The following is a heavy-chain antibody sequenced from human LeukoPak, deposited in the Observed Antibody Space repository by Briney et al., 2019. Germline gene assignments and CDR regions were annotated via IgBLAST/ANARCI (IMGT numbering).Heavy chain of an antibody. D-gene: IGHD6-13*01. J-gene: IGHJ6*03. CDR3: ARGGSSWYYYYMDV. CDR2: INWNGGST. V-gene: IGHV3-20*01. CDR1: GFTFDDYG. Sequence: GGSLRLSCAASGFTFDDYGMSWVRQAAGKGLEWVSGINWNGGSTGYADSVKGRFTISRDNAKNSLYLQMNSLRAEDTALYHCARGGSSWYYYYMDVWGKGTTVTVSS.